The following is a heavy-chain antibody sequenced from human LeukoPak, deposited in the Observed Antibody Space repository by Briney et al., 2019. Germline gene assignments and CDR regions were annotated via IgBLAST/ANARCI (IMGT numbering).Heavy chain of an antibody. J-gene: IGHJ4*02. Sequence: GGSLRLSCAASGFTFRIYWMSWVRQAPGKGLEWVANIKQDGSEKYYVDSVKGRFTISRDNAKNSLYLQMNSLRAEDTAVYYCARDVIAVAAYFDYWGQGTLVTVSS. V-gene: IGHV3-7*01. CDR2: IKQDGSEK. D-gene: IGHD6-19*01. CDR1: GFTFRIYW. CDR3: ARDVIAVAAYFDY.